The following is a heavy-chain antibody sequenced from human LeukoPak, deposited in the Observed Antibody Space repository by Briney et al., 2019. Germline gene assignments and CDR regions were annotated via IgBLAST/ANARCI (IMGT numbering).Heavy chain of an antibody. J-gene: IGHJ6*02. V-gene: IGHV3-21*01. CDR1: GFTFSSYS. CDR2: ISSSSSYI. Sequence: PGGSLRLSCAASGFTFSSYSMNWVRQAPGKGLEWVSSISSSSSYIYYADSVKGRFTISRDNAKNSLYLQMNSLRAEDTAVYYCAKQILSPNYYYYGMDVWGQGTTVTVSS. D-gene: IGHD2-15*01. CDR3: AKQILSPNYYYYGMDV.